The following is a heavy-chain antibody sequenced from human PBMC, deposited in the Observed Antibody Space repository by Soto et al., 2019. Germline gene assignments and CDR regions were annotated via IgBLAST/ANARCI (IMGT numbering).Heavy chain of an antibody. D-gene: IGHD3-10*01. CDR3: ARVASITNYYYYYMDV. Sequence: EVQLVESGGGVVRPGGSLRLSCAASGFTFDDYGMSWVRQAPGKGLEWVSGINWNGGSTGYADSVKGRFTISRDNAKNALYLQMNSLRAEDTALYHCARVASITNYYYYYMDVWGKGTTVTVSS. J-gene: IGHJ6*03. CDR2: INWNGGST. V-gene: IGHV3-20*01. CDR1: GFTFDDYG.